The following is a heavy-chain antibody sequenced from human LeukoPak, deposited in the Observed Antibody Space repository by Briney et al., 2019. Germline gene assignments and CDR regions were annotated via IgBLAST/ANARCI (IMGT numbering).Heavy chain of an antibody. J-gene: IGHJ4*02. CDR3: ARVVGATLDY. V-gene: IGHV4-59*01. CDR2: IYYSGST. CDR1: GGSISSYY. Sequence: PSETLSLTCTVSGGSISSYYRSWIRQPPGKGLEWIGYIYYSGSTNYNPSLKSRGTISVDTSKNQFSLRLSSVTAADTAVYYCARVVGATLDYWGQGTLVTVSS. D-gene: IGHD1-26*01.